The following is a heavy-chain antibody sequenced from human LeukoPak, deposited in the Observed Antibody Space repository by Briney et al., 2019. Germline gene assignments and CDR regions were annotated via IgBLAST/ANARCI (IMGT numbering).Heavy chain of an antibody. J-gene: IGHJ5*02. V-gene: IGHV5-51*01. CDR3: ARLEYCSGGSCYGNNWFDP. CDR1: GYSFTSYW. CDR2: IYPGDSDT. Sequence: GESLKISCKGSGYSFTSYWIGWVRQMPRKGLEWMGIIYPGDSDTRYSPSFQGQVTISADKSISTAYLQWSSLKASDTAMYYCARLEYCSGGSCYGNNWFDPWGQGTLVTVSS. D-gene: IGHD2-15*01.